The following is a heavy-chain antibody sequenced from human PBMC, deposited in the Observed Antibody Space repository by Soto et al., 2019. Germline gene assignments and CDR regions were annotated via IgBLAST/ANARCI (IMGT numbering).Heavy chain of an antibody. J-gene: IGHJ6*02. D-gene: IGHD2-8*01. Sequence: GESLKISCKGSGYSFTSYWIGWVRQMPGKGLEWMGIIYPGDSDTRYSPSFQGQVTISADKSISTAYLQWSSLKASDTAMYYCARLKGYCTNGVCHRGYYYYYYGMDVWGQGTTVTVSS. CDR2: IYPGDSDT. CDR3: ARLKGYCTNGVCHRGYYYYYYGMDV. V-gene: IGHV5-51*01. CDR1: GYSFTSYW.